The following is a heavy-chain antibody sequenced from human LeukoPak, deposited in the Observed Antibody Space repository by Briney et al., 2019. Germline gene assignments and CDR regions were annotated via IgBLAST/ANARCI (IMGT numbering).Heavy chain of an antibody. D-gene: IGHD3-16*01. J-gene: IGHJ6*03. CDR1: GFTFSSYS. CDR2: ISSSSSYV. CDR3: ARGWGSYMDV. V-gene: IGHV3-21*01. Sequence: PGGSLRLSCAASGFTFSSYSMNWVRQAPGKGLEWVSSISSSSSYVYYADSVKGRFTISRDNAKNSLYLQMNSLRAEDTAVYYCARGWGSYMDVWGKGTTVTVSS.